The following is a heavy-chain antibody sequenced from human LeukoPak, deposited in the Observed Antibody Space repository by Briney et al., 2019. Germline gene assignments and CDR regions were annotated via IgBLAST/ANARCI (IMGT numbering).Heavy chain of an antibody. CDR3: ARHGDYVDY. V-gene: IGHV4-39*06. J-gene: IGHJ4*02. CDR1: GGSISSSSYY. CDR2: IYYSGST. D-gene: IGHD4-17*01. Sequence: PSGTLSLTCTVSGGSISSSSYYWGWIRQPPGKGLEWIGSIYYSGSTYYNPSLKSRVTISVDTSKNQFPLKLSSVTAADTAVYYCARHGDYVDYWGQGTLVTVSS.